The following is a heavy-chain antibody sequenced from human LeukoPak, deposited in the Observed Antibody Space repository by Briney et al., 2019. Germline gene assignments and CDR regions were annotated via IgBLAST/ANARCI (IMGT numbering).Heavy chain of an antibody. J-gene: IGHJ6*04. CDR3: AREAPTGYCSGGSCYSVDGMDV. CDR2: IKPIGGST. CDR1: GYTFTSDY. D-gene: IGHD2-15*01. Sequence: ASVKGSCKASGYTFTSDYMHWVRQAPGQGLEWIGIIKPIGGSTSYAQKFQGRVTMTRDTSTSTVYMELRSLRSEDTAVYYCAREAPTGYCSGGSCYSVDGMDVWGKGTTVTVSS. V-gene: IGHV1-46*01.